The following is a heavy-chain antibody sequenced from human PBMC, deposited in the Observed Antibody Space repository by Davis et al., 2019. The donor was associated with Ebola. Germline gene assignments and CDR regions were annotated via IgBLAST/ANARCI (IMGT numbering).Heavy chain of an antibody. Sequence: SETLSLTCAVYGDLFSGYYWTWIRQPPGKGLEWIGEINRRGSTNYNPSLKSRVTMSIDTSRNQFSLKLSSVTAADTAVYYCARDPPGLYGMDVWGQGTTVTVSS. CDR3: ARDPPGLYGMDV. CDR1: GDLFSGYY. V-gene: IGHV4-34*01. J-gene: IGHJ6*02. CDR2: INRRGST.